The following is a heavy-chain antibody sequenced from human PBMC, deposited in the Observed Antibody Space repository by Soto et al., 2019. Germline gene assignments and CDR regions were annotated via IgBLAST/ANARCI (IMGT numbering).Heavy chain of an antibody. J-gene: IGHJ6*02. CDR3: ARIPEYSSSWTSEAYYGMDV. D-gene: IGHD6-6*01. CDR2: IDWDDDK. CDR1: GFSLSTSGMC. Sequence: SGPTLVNPTQTLTLTCTFSGFSLSTSGMCVSWIRQPPGKALEWLALIDWDDDKYYSTSLKTRLTISKDTSKNQVVLTMTNMDPVDTATYYCARIPEYSSSWTSEAYYGMDVWGRGTTVTVSS. V-gene: IGHV2-70*01.